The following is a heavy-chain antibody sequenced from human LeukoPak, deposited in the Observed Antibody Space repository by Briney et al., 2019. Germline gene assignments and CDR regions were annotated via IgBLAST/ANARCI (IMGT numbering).Heavy chain of an antibody. Sequence: QAGGSLRLSCAASGFSFGSYAMSWVRQAPGKGLEWVAIILSDGGSKDYADSVKGRFTISRDNSRNTMYLQMNSLRNEDTAVYFCARVGRSQGPIVAVPPEVNCFDYWGQGTLVTVSS. CDR2: ILSDGGSK. D-gene: IGHD2-2*01. V-gene: IGHV3-30*03. J-gene: IGHJ4*02. CDR3: ARVGRSQGPIVAVPPEVNCFDY. CDR1: GFSFGSYA.